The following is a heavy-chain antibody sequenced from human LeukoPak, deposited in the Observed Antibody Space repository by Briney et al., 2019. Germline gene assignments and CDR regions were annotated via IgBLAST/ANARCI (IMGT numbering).Heavy chain of an antibody. V-gene: IGHV4-59*12. Sequence: SETLSLTCTVSGGSLHNYYWSWIRQPPGKGLEWIGYIDYSGSTNYNPSLKSRLTISVETSKNQLFLRLNSVTAADTAVYYCARERRTLYFDYWGQGTLVTVSS. CDR2: IDYSGST. CDR1: GGSLHNYY. CDR3: ARERRTLYFDY. J-gene: IGHJ4*02. D-gene: IGHD1-1*01.